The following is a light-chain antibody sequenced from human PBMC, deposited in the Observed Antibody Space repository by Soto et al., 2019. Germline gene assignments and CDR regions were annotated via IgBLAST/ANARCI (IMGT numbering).Light chain of an antibody. CDR3: AAWDDSLNGPGYV. J-gene: IGLJ1*01. V-gene: IGLV1-44*01. CDR1: SSNIGSNT. CDR2: SNN. Sequence: QSVLTQPSSPSSTPGQPFTLSCSGKSSNIGSNTVNWYQQLPATAPKLLLYSNNQRPSGVPDRFSGSKSGTSAPLAISGLQSEDEADYYCAAWDDSLNGPGYVFGTGTKVTVL.